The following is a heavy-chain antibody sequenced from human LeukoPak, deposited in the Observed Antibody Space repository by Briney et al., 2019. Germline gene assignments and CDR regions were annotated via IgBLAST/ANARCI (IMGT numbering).Heavy chain of an antibody. Sequence: ASVNVSCKAAGYTFTGYYMHWVRQAPGQGLEWIGWINPNSGGTNYAQKCQGRVTITRNTSISTAYMELSSLRSEDTAVYYCARGKPYSNYYYYYYMDVWGKGTTVTVSS. V-gene: IGHV1-2*02. CDR2: INPNSGGT. J-gene: IGHJ6*03. CDR1: GYTFTGYY. D-gene: IGHD4-11*01. CDR3: ARGKPYSNYYYYYYMDV.